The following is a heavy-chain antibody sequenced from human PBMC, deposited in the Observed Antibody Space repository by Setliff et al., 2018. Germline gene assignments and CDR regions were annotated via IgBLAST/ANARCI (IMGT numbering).Heavy chain of an antibody. V-gene: IGHV4-61*02. CDR2: IYTSGST. J-gene: IGHJ5*02. D-gene: IGHD3-10*01. CDR3: ARHVYGSGSYYNWFDP. Sequence: PSETLSLTCTVSGGSISSGSYYWSWIRQPAGKGLEWIGRIYTSGSTNYNPSLKSRVTISVDTSKNQFSLKLSSVTAADTAVYYCARHVYGSGSYYNWFDPWGQGTLVTVSS. CDR1: GGSISSGSYY.